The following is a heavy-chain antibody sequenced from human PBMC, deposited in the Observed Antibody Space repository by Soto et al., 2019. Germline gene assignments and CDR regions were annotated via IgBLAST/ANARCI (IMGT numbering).Heavy chain of an antibody. Sequence: QVQLVQSGAEVKKPGASVKVSCKASGYTFTSYAISWVRQAPGQGLEWMGWISAYNGNTNYAQKNQGRDTMSTATSTSTAYLELRSLRSHDTAVYFCARDAPPADYWGQGSLVTVS. CDR2: ISAYNGNT. J-gene: IGHJ4*02. CDR3: ARDAPPADY. V-gene: IGHV1-18*01. CDR1: GYTFTSYA.